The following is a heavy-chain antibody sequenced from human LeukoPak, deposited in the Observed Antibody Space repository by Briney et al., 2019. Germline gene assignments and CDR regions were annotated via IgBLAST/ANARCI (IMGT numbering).Heavy chain of an antibody. V-gene: IGHV1-2*02. J-gene: IGHJ5*02. CDR3: ASTRDIVEAFDP. CDR2: INPNSGGT. Sequence: ASVKVSCKASGYTFTGYYMHWVRQAPGQGLEWMGWINPNSGGTNYAQKFQGRVTMTRDTSISAAYMELSRLRSDDTAVYYCASTRDIVEAFDPWGQGTLVTVSS. CDR1: GYTFTGYY. D-gene: IGHD2-15*01.